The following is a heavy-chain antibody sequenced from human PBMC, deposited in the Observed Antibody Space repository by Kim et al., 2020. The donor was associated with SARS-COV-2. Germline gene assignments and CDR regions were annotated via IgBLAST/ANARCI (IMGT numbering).Heavy chain of an antibody. CDR3: ARDLGSGRPSPREGYYYGMDV. CDR2: IIPIFGTA. CDR1: GGTFSSYA. J-gene: IGHJ6*02. Sequence: SVKVSCKASGGTFSSYAISWVRQAPGQGLEWMGGIIPIFGTANYAQKFQGRVTITADESTSTAYMELSSLRSEDTAVYYCARDLGSGRPSPREGYYYGMDVWGQGTTVTVSS. V-gene: IGHV1-69*13. D-gene: IGHD1-26*01.